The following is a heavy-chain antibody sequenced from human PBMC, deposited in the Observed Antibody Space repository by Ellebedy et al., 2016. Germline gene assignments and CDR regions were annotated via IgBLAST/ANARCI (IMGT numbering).Heavy chain of an antibody. CDR1: GFTFSSYG. CDR3: ARLREAAELLWFGEIMPNYFDY. D-gene: IGHD3-10*01. Sequence: GESLKISCAASGFTFSSYGMHWVRQAPGKGLEWVAVIWYDGSNKYYADSVTGRFTISRDNAKNSLYLQMNSLRAEDTAVYYCARLREAAELLWFGEIMPNYFDYWGQGTLVTVSS. CDR2: IWYDGSNK. J-gene: IGHJ4*02. V-gene: IGHV3-33*08.